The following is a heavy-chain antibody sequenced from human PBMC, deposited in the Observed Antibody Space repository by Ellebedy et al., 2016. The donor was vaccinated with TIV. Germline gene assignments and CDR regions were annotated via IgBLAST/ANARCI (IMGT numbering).Heavy chain of an antibody. J-gene: IGHJ4*02. Sequence: GGSLRLSCAVSGFAFSTYTMHWVRQAPDKGLEWVAIISYDGINTHSADSVKGRFTISRDNSKNTLCLQMNNLRPDDTAVYYCARTPEYSSVWFFDYWGQGALVSVSS. CDR2: ISYDGINT. D-gene: IGHD6-19*01. CDR1: GFAFSTYT. CDR3: ARTPEYSSVWFFDY. V-gene: IGHV3-30*04.